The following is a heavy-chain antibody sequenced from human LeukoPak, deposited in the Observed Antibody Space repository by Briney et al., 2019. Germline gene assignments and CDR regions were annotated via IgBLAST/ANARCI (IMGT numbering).Heavy chain of an antibody. V-gene: IGHV3-30-3*01. CDR2: ISYDGSNK. Sequence: GGSLRLSCAASGFTFSSYAMHWVRQTPGKGLEWVAVISYDGSNKYYADSVKGRFTISRDNPKNTLYLQMNSLRAEDTAVYYCARGSGITGTDFDYWGQGTLVTVSS. CDR1: GFTFSSYA. CDR3: ARGSGITGTDFDY. D-gene: IGHD1-20*01. J-gene: IGHJ4*02.